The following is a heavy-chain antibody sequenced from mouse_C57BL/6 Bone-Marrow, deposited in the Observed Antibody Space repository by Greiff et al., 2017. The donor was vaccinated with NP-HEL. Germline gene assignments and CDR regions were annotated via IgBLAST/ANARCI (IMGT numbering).Heavy chain of an antibody. V-gene: IGHV5-12*01. CDR2: ISNGGGST. J-gene: IGHJ4*01. CDR3: ARLTTVVATGAMDY. D-gene: IGHD1-1*01. Sequence: DVKLVESGGGLVQPGGSLKLSCAASGFTFSDYYMYWVRQTPEKRLEWVAYISNGGGSTYYPDTVKGRFTISRDNAKNTLYLQMSRLKSEDTAMYYCARLTTVVATGAMDYWGQGTSVTVSS. CDR1: GFTFSDYY.